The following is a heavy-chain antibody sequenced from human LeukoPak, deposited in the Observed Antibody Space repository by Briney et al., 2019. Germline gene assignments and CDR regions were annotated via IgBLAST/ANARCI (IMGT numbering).Heavy chain of an antibody. CDR3: ARVGGRVFKDINGYYFDH. CDR2: ISTTSTYI. Sequence: PGGSLRLSCAASEFSFSSYTMDWVRQAPGKGLEWVSSISTTSTYIYYADSVKGRFTISRDNAKDSLYLQMSSLRAEDTAVYYCARVGGRVFKDINGYYFDHWGQGILVTVSS. D-gene: IGHD2-15*01. J-gene: IGHJ4*02. CDR1: EFSFSSYT. V-gene: IGHV3-21*01.